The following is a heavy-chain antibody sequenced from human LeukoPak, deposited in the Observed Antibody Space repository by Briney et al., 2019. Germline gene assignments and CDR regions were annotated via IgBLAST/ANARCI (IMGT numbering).Heavy chain of an antibody. V-gene: IGHV4-39*01. Sequence: PSETLSLTCTVSGGSIGSSNNYWAWIRQPPGKGLEWIGAIYYSGKTYYNPSLKSRVIISVDMSKNQFSLKLSSVTAADTAVYYCARRGDYGDPVNYWGQGTLVTVSS. CDR2: IYYSGKT. CDR3: ARRGDYGDPVNY. J-gene: IGHJ4*02. D-gene: IGHD4-17*01. CDR1: GGSIGSSNNY.